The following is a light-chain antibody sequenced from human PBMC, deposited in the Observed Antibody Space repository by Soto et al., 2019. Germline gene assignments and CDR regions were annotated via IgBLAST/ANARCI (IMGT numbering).Light chain of an antibody. Sequence: PGESVTLSCRASQSVSSYLAWYQQKPGQAPRLLIYDASNRATGIPARFSGSGSGTDFTLTISSLEPEDFAVYYCQQRSNWPPLTFGGGTKVDIK. CDR2: DAS. V-gene: IGKV3-11*01. CDR1: QSVSSY. J-gene: IGKJ4*01. CDR3: QQRSNWPPLT.